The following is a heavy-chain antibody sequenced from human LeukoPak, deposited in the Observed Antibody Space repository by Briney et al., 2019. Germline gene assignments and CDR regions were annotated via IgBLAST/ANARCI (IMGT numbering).Heavy chain of an antibody. J-gene: IGHJ4*02. CDR1: AGSISSSSYY. V-gene: IGHV4-39*01. CDR2: IYYSGST. D-gene: IGHD1-20*01. Sequence: PSETLSLTCTVSAGSISSSSYYWGWIRQPPGKGLEWIGIIYYSGSTYYNPSLKSRVTISVDKSKNQLSLKLSSVTPADTAVYYCASLESLTGKLDYWGQGTLVTVSS. CDR3: ASLESLTGKLDY.